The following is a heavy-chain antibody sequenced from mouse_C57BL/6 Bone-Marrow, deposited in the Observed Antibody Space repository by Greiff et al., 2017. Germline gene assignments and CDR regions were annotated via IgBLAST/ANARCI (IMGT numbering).Heavy chain of an antibody. CDR2: IDPANGNP. Sequence: VQLQQSVAELVRPGASVKLSCTASGFNIKNTYMHWVKQRPEQGLEWIGRIDPANGNPNYAPQVQGKATITADTSSNTAYLQLSRLTSEDTAIYYCARSDGYLFYAMDYWGQGTSVTVSS. V-gene: IGHV14-3*01. D-gene: IGHD2-3*01. J-gene: IGHJ4*01. CDR1: GFNIKNTY. CDR3: ARSDGYLFYAMDY.